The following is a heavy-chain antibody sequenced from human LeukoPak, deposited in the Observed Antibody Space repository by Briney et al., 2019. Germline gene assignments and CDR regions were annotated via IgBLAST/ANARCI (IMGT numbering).Heavy chain of an antibody. CDR2: MNSNTGNT. CDR3: ARDGHYDILTGYFQD. D-gene: IGHD3-9*01. Sequence: ASVKVSCKASGYTFINHDIDWVRQAAGRGLVWMGWMNSNTGNTGYAQKFQGRVTFTRDTSITTAYMELSSLTSEDTAVYYCARDGHYDILTGYFQDWGQGTLVTVSS. V-gene: IGHV1-8*03. J-gene: IGHJ1*01. CDR1: GYTFINHD.